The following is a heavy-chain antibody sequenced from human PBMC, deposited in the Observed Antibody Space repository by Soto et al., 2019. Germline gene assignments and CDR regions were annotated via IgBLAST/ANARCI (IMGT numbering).Heavy chain of an antibody. D-gene: IGHD3-3*01. Sequence: ASVKVSCKASGYTFTSYGISLVQQAPGQGLEWMGWISAYNGNTNYAQKLQGRVTMTTDTSTSTAYMELRSLRSDDTAVYYCARSLRFLEWPHRFWFDPWGQGTLVTVSS. CDR2: ISAYNGNT. CDR3: ARSLRFLEWPHRFWFDP. CDR1: GYTFTSYG. V-gene: IGHV1-18*04. J-gene: IGHJ5*02.